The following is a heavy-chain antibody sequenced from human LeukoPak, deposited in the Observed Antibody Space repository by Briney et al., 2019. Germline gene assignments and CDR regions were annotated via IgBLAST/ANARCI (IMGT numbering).Heavy chain of an antibody. Sequence: GGSLRLSCAATGVIFPSYWMTWVRQPPGKGLEWVSLMSGSGSVAYYADSVKGRFTISRDNSKNTLYLQMNSLRAEDTAIYYCAKNYDIWDSWGQGTLVTVSS. V-gene: IGHV3-23*01. CDR3: AKNYDIWDS. J-gene: IGHJ4*02. D-gene: IGHD3-9*01. CDR2: MSGSGSVA. CDR1: GVIFPSYW.